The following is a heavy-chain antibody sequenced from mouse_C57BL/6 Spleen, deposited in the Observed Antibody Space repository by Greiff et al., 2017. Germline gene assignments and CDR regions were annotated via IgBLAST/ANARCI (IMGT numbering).Heavy chain of an antibody. CDR2: IYPYNGVS. J-gene: IGHJ3*01. CDR3: ARDYGSSLFAY. Sequence: DVKLVESGPELVKPGASVKISCKASGYSFTGYYMHWVKQSHGNILDWIGYIYPYNGVSSYNQQFKGKDTLTVDKSSSTAYMELRSLTSEDSAVYYCARDYGSSLFAYWGQGTLVTVSA. V-gene: IGHV1-31*01. CDR1: GYSFTGYY. D-gene: IGHD1-1*01.